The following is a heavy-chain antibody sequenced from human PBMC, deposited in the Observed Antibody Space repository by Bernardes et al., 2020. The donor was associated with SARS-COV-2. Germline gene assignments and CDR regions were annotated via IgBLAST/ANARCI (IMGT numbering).Heavy chain of an antibody. D-gene: IGHD3-22*01. J-gene: IGHJ3*02. CDR1: GITFNIYA. Sequence: GGSLRLSRAASGITFNIYAMSWVRQAPGKGLEWVSGLSGSGGTTYYADSVKGRVTISRDNSKNTLYLQMNSLRAEDTAVYYCAKTSDYYDRSGYLPTAHDAFDIWGQGTMVTVSS. CDR3: AKTSDYYDRSGYLPTAHDAFDI. V-gene: IGHV3-23*01. CDR2: LSGSGGTT.